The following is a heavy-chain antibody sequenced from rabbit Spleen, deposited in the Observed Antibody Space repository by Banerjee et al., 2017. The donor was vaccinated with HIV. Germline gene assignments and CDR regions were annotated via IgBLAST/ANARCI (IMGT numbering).Heavy chain of an antibody. CDR3: ARDVDTIYFRFSL. D-gene: IGHD1-1*01. V-gene: IGHV1S40*01. Sequence: QSLEESGGDLVQPEGSLTLTCTASGFSFSSGYDMCWVRQAPGKGLEWIGCIDAGSSGRTFYASGVNGRFTVSKTSSTTVTLQMTSLTAADTATYFCARDVDTIYFRFSLWGQGTLVTVS. J-gene: IGHJ3*01. CDR2: IDAGSSGRT. CDR1: GFSFSSGYD.